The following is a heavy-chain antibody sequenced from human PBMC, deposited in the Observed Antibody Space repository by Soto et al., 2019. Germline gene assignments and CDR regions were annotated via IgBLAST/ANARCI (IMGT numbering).Heavy chain of an antibody. CDR2: ISYDGSNK. CDR3: AKDRLSNYGGMDV. D-gene: IGHD3-10*01. V-gene: IGHV3-30*18. CDR1: GFTFSSYG. Sequence: ESGGGVVQPGMSLRLSCAASGFTFSSYGMHWVRQAPGKGLEWVVVISYDGSNKYYADSVKGRFTISRDNSKNTLFLQMNSLRAEDTALYYCAKDRLSNYGGMDVWGQGTTVTVSS. J-gene: IGHJ6*02.